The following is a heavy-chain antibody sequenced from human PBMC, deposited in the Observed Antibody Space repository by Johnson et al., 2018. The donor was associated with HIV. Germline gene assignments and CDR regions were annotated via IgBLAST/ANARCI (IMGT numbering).Heavy chain of an antibody. CDR3: ARDWGGYCSGGSCYGDAFDI. Sequence: VQLVESGGGLVQPGGSLRLSCAASGFTFRNYLMSWVRQAPGKGLEWVANIKEDGSEKFYVDSVKGRFTISSDNAKNSLYLQMNSLRAEDTAVYYCARDWGGYCSGGSCYGDAFDIWGQGTRVTVSS. CDR1: GFTFRNYL. V-gene: IGHV3-7*01. CDR2: IKEDGSEK. D-gene: IGHD2-15*01. J-gene: IGHJ3*02.